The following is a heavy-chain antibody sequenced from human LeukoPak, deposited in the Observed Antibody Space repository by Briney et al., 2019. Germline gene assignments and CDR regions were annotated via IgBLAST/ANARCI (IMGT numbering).Heavy chain of an antibody. CDR2: ISTGSSTI. D-gene: IGHD3-9*01. CDR1: GFTFSSYE. V-gene: IGHV3-48*03. CDR3: ARARQNPYFEERRRGNWFDP. Sequence: GGSLRLSCAASGFTFSSYEMNWVRQAPGKGLEWVSYISTGSSTIYYADSVKGRFTISRDNAKNTLYLQMNSLRAEDTAVYYCARARQNPYFEERRRGNWFDPWGQGTLVTVSS. J-gene: IGHJ5*02.